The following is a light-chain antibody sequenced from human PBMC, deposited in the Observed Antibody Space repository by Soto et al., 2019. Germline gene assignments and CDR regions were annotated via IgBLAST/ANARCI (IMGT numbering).Light chain of an antibody. CDR2: DAS. CDR1: QSVSSY. Sequence: EIVLTQSPATLSLSPEERATLSCRASQSVSSYLAWYQQKPGQAPRLLIYDASNRATGIPARFSGSGSGTDFTLTISSLEPEDFAVYYCQQRGNWPLFTFGPGTKVDIK. J-gene: IGKJ3*01. CDR3: QQRGNWPLFT. V-gene: IGKV3-11*01.